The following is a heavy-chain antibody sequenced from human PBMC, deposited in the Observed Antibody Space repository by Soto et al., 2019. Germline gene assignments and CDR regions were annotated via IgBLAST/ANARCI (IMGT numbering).Heavy chain of an antibody. CDR2: LYYSGST. V-gene: IGHV4-59*01. CDR3: ARETYGDYGHLDY. D-gene: IGHD4-17*01. Sequence: QVQLQESGPGLVKPSETLSLTCTVSGGSISGYYWSWMRQPPVKGLEWIGLLYYSGSTTYNPSLTSRVTISVDTSKHQVSLELSSVTAADTAVYYCARETYGDYGHLDYWGQGILVTVSS. CDR1: GGSISGYY. J-gene: IGHJ4*02.